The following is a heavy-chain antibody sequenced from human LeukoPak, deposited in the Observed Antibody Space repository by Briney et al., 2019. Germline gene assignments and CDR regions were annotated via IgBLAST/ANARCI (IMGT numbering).Heavy chain of an antibody. Sequence: PGGSLRLSCAASGIVFSNTAMNWARQSPGRGLEWISAISGGGERTFYADSVKGRFTICRDNSKNMVYLQMNSLRVDDTAIYYCGKDGGQYSSGPEFDPRGQGALVTVSS. CDR3: GKDGGQYSSGPEFDP. J-gene: IGHJ5*02. V-gene: IGHV3-23*01. CDR2: ISGGGERT. D-gene: IGHD3-22*01. CDR1: GIVFSNTA.